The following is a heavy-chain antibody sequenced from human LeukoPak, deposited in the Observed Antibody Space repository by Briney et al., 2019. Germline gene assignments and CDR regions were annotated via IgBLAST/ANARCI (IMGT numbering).Heavy chain of an antibody. CDR3: ARDLGATCFDY. Sequence: GGSLRLSCAASGFTFSSYGMHWVRQAPGKGLEWVAVIWYDGSNKYYADSVKGRFTISRDNSKNTLYLQMNSLRAEDTAVYYCARDLGATCFDYWGQGTLVTVSS. CDR2: IWYDGSNK. V-gene: IGHV3-33*01. CDR1: GFTFSSYG. D-gene: IGHD1-26*01. J-gene: IGHJ4*02.